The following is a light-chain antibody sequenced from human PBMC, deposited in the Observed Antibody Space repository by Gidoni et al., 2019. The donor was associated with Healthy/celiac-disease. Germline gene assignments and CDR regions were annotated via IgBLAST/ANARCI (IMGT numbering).Light chain of an antibody. V-gene: IGLV2-14*01. CDR2: EVS. Sequence: QSALTQPASVSGSPGQSITISCTGTSSDVGGYNYFSWYQQHPGKAPKPMIYEVSNRPSGVSNRFSGSKSGNTASLTISGLQAEDEADYYCSSYTSSSAVVFGGGTKLTAL. CDR3: SSYTSSSAVV. J-gene: IGLJ2*01. CDR1: SSDVGGYNY.